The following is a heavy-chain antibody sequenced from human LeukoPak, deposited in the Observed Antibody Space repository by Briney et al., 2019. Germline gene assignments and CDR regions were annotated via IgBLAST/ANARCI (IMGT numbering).Heavy chain of an antibody. J-gene: IGHJ6*03. CDR2: ISSSSSYI. V-gene: IGHV3-21*01. CDR3: ARYLPGGYMDV. D-gene: IGHD3-10*01. Sequence: GGSLRLSCAASGFTFSSYSMNWVRQAPGKGLEWVSSISSSSSYIYYADSVKGRFTISRDNAKNSLYLQTNSLRAEDTAVYYCARYLPGGYMDVWGKGTTVTVSS. CDR1: GFTFSSYS.